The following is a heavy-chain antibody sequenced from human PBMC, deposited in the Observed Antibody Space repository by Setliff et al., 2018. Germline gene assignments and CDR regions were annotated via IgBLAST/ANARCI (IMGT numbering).Heavy chain of an antibody. CDR2: IDTSGRT. CDR1: GDSITSGSDY. Sequence: SETLSLTCTVSGDSITSGSDYWNWIRQPAGKGLEWIGRIDTSGRTQYNLALKSRVTISVDTSKNQFSLKMTSVTAADTAIYYCARGSTGIYDPWGQGILVTVSS. CDR3: ARGSTGIYDP. J-gene: IGHJ5*02. D-gene: IGHD1-1*01. V-gene: IGHV4-61*02.